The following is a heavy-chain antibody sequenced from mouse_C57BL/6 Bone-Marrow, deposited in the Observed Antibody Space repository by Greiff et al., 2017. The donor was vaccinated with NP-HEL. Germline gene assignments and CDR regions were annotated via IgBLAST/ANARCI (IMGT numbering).Heavy chain of an antibody. CDR3: AREGVYYSNFWFAY. J-gene: IGHJ3*01. Sequence: ESGPGLVKPSQSLSLTCSVTGYSITSGYYWNWIRQFPGNKLEWMGYISYDGSNNYNPSLKNRISITRDTSKNQFFLKLNSVTTEDTATYYCAREGVYYSNFWFAYWGQGTLVTVSA. CDR2: ISYDGSN. V-gene: IGHV3-6*01. D-gene: IGHD2-5*01. CDR1: GYSITSGYY.